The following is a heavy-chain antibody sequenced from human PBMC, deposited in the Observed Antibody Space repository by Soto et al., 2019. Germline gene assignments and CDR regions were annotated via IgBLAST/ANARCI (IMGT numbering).Heavy chain of an antibody. CDR1: GYTFTSYG. V-gene: IGHV1-18*01. CDR3: AKLNDYVWGSSYYFDY. J-gene: IGHJ4*02. CDR2: INAGNGST. Sequence: ASVKVSCKASGYTFTSYGISWVRQAPGQRLEKMGWINAGNGSTNYSQKFQGRVTITRDTSTSTAYMELRSLRSEDTAVYYCAKLNDYVWGSSYYFDYWGQGTLVTVSS. D-gene: IGHD3-16*01.